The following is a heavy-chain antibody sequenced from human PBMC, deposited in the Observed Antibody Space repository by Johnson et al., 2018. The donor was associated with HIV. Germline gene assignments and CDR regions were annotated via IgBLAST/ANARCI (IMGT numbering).Heavy chain of an antibody. Sequence: VQLVESGGRVVRPGGSLRLSCAASGFMFEDYGMSWVRQVPGKGLEWVSGINWNGGTTGYADSVKGRFTISRDNAKNSLYLQMNSLRVEDTALYYCARDQDSPGAFDMWGQGTMVTVSS. V-gene: IGHV3-20*04. J-gene: IGHJ3*02. CDR1: GFMFEDYG. CDR2: INWNGGTT. D-gene: IGHD2-15*01. CDR3: ARDQDSPGAFDM.